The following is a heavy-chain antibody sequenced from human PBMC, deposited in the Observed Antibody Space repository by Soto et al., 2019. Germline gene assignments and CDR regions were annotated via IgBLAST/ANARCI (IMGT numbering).Heavy chain of an antibody. CDR3: ARRDRMTGYYAADR. Sequence: EVQLVESGGGQVKPGGSLSLDCVASGLTFTRYSMIWVRQAPGKGLEGVASLSSSSNYIYHAASVKGRFTISRDNAKNTVYLQMNRLRAEDTAVYYCARRDRMTGYYAADRWGQGTLVTVSS. D-gene: IGHD3-9*01. V-gene: IGHV3-21*06. CDR2: LSSSSNYI. J-gene: IGHJ5*02. CDR1: GLTFTRYS.